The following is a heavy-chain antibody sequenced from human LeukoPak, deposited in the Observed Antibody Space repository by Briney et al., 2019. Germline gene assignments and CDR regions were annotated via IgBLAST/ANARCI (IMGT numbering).Heavy chain of an antibody. J-gene: IGHJ4*02. CDR3: ARRPIVGTTVWYFDH. CDR2: LYDSGST. CDR1: GGSISTATYF. Sequence: PSETLSLTCTVSGGSISTATYFWGWIRQPPGKGLEWIVSLYDSGSTYYNPSLKSRVTMSVDTSKNQFSLKLRSVTAADTAVYYCARRPIVGTTVWYFDHWGQGTLVTVSS. V-gene: IGHV4-39*01. D-gene: IGHD1-26*01.